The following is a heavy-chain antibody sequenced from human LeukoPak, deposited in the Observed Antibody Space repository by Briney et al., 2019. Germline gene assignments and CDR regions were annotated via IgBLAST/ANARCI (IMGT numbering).Heavy chain of an antibody. CDR2: MNPNSGNT. D-gene: IGHD3-3*01. J-gene: IGHJ6*03. CDR3: ARGRKLRFLEWLGYYYYYYMDV. CDR1: GYTFTSYD. Sequence: GASVKVSCKASGYTFTSYDINWVRQATGQGLEWMGWMNPNSGNTGYAQKFQGRVTMTRNTSISTAYMELSSLRSEDTAVYYCARGRKLRFLEWLGYYYYYYMDVWGKGTTVTVYS. V-gene: IGHV1-8*01.